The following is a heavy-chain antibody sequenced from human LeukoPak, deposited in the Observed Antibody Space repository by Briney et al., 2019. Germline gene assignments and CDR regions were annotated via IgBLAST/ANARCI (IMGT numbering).Heavy chain of an antibody. D-gene: IGHD3-10*01. J-gene: IGHJ3*02. V-gene: IGHV4-61*01. CDR2: IYYSGST. Sequence: SQTLSLTCTVSGGSISSGSYYWSWIRQPPGKGLEWIGYIYYSGSTNYNPSLKSRVTISVDTSKNQFSLKLSSVTAADTAVYYCARTITGWFGESPHAFDIWGQGTMVTVSS. CDR1: GGSISSGSYY. CDR3: ARTITGWFGESPHAFDI.